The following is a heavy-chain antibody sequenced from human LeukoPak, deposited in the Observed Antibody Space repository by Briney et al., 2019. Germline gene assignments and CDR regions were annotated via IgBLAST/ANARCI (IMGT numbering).Heavy chain of an antibody. J-gene: IGHJ4*02. CDR3: ARGPSGYHNT. D-gene: IGHD5-12*01. Sequence: GGSLRLSCTASGFTFSSYGVHWVRQAPGKGLEWVAFIRYDGTNKYYADSVKGRFTISRDNSKNTLYLQMNSLRAEDTAVYYCARGPSGYHNTGGQGTLVTVSS. CDR2: IRYDGTNK. V-gene: IGHV3-30*02. CDR1: GFTFSSYG.